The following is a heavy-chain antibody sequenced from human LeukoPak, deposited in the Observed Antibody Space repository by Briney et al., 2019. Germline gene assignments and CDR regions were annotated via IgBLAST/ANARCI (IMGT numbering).Heavy chain of an antibody. V-gene: IGHV1-18*01. CDR1: GYTFTSYG. Sequence: ASVTVSCTASGYTFTSYGISWVRQAPGQGLEWMGWISAYNGNTNYAQKLQGRVTMATDTSTSTAYMELRSLRSDDTAVYYCASTFYSGYDYWGQGTLVTVSS. CDR2: ISAYNGNT. J-gene: IGHJ4*02. CDR3: ASTFYSGYDY. D-gene: IGHD5-12*01.